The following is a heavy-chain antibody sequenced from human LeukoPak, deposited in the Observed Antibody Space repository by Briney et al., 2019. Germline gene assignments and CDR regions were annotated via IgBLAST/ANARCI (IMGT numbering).Heavy chain of an antibody. J-gene: IGHJ5*02. D-gene: IGHD3-9*01. V-gene: IGHV4-34*01. CDR1: AGSFSGYY. CDR3: ARAAGDILTGYSRVRGRKFDP. Sequence: SETLSLTCAVYAGSFSGYYWSWIRQPPGKGLEWIGEINHSGSTNYNPSLKSRVTISVDTSKNQFSLKLSSVTAADTAVYYCARAAGDILTGYSRVRGRKFDPWGQGTLVTVSS. CDR2: INHSGST.